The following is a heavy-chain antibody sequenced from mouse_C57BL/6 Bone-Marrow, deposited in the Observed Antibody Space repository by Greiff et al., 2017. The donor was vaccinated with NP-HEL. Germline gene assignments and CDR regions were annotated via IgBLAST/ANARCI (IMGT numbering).Heavy chain of an antibody. CDR1: GYSITSAY. D-gene: IGHD1-1*01. J-gene: IGHJ3*01. CDR3: ARWGDYERGFAY. Sequence: VQLKESGPGLAKPSQTLSLTCSVTGYSITSAYWNWIRKFPGNKLEYMGYISYSGSTYYNPSLKSRISITRDTSKNQYYLQLNSVTTEDTATDYCARWGDYERGFAYWGQGTLVTVSA. CDR2: ISYSGST. V-gene: IGHV3-8*01.